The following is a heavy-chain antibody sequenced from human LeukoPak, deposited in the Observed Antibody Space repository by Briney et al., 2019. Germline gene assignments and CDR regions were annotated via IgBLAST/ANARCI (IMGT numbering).Heavy chain of an antibody. CDR3: ARRISTYSSSWYNYYYYMDV. CDR1: GGSISSSSYY. D-gene: IGHD6-13*01. CDR2: IYYSGST. V-gene: IGHV4-39*01. Sequence: EPSETLSLTCTVSGGSISSSSYYWGWIRQPPGKGLEWIGSIYYSGSTYYNPSLKSRVTISVDTSKNQFSLKLISVTAADTAVYYCARRISTYSSSWYNYYYYMDVWGKGTTVTVSS. J-gene: IGHJ6*03.